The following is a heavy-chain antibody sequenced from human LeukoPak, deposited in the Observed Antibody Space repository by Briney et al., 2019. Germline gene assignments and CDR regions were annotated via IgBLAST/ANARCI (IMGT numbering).Heavy chain of an antibody. D-gene: IGHD3-10*01. V-gene: IGHV3-74*01. CDR1: GFTFSSYW. J-gene: IGHJ4*02. Sequence: PGGSLRLSCAASGFTFSSYWMHWVRQAPGKGLVWVSRINSDGSRTSYADSVKGRFTISRDNAKNTLYLQMNSPRAEDTAVYYCARGPMVRTNLFDYWGQGTLVTVSS. CDR3: ARGPMVRTNLFDY. CDR2: INSDGSRT.